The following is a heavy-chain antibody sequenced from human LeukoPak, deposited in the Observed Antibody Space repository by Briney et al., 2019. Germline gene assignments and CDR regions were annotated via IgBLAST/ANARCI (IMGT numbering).Heavy chain of an antibody. Sequence: PSLKSRVTISVDTSKNQFSLTLSSVTAADTAVYYCARHGHSGWYMGFFDYWGQGTLVTVSS. D-gene: IGHD6-19*01. CDR3: ARHGHSGWYMGFFDY. V-gene: IGHV4-59*08. J-gene: IGHJ4*02.